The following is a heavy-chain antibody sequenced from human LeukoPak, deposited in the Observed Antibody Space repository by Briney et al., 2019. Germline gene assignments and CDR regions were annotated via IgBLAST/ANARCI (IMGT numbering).Heavy chain of an antibody. J-gene: IGHJ4*02. CDR2: ISGSVGST. D-gene: IGHD2-15*01. Sequence: GGSLRLSCAASGFTFSSYAMSWVRQAPGKGLDGVAAISGSVGSTHYADSVKGRFTISRDNSKNTLYLQMNSLRAEDTAVYYCAKPSLVVVVATTPADYWGQGTLVTVSS. CDR3: AKPSLVVVVATTPADY. CDR1: GFTFSSYA. V-gene: IGHV3-23*01.